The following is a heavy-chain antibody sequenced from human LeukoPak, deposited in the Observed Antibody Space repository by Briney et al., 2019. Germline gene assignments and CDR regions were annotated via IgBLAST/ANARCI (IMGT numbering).Heavy chain of an antibody. J-gene: IGHJ6*02. CDR3: ARDLPSSGYYSGQSYYYYGMDV. V-gene: IGHV4-59*01. D-gene: IGHD3-22*01. CDR2: IYYSGST. CDR1: GGSISSYY. Sequence: SETLSLTCTVSGGSISSYYWSWIRQPPGKGLEWIGYIYYSGSTNYNPSLKSRVTISVDTSKNQFSLKPSSVTAADTAVYYCARDLPSSGYYSGQSYYYYGMDVWGQGTTVTVSS.